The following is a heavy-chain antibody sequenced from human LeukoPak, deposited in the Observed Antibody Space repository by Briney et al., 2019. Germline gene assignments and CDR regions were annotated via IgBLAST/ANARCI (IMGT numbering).Heavy chain of an antibody. CDR2: IYYSGST. CDR3: ARSTGPIDY. J-gene: IGHJ4*02. Sequence: SETLSLTCTVSGGSISGSSYYWGWIRQPPGKGLEWIGSIYYSGSTYYNPSLKSRVTISVDTSKNQFSLQLNSVTPEDTAVYYCARSTGPIDYWGQGTLVTVSS. D-gene: IGHD1-1*01. V-gene: IGHV4-39*01. CDR1: GGSISGSSYY.